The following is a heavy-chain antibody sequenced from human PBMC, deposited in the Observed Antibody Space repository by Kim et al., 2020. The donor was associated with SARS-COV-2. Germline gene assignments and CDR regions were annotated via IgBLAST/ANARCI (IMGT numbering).Heavy chain of an antibody. CDR2: ISYDGSNK. CDR1: GFTFSSYA. V-gene: IGHV3-30-3*01. Sequence: GGSLRLSCAASGFTFSSYAMHWVRQAPGKGLEWVAVISYDGSNKYYADSVKGRFTISRDNSKNTLYLQMNSLRAEDTAVYYCARAYDFWSGYYGIDYWGQGTLVTVSS. J-gene: IGHJ4*02. CDR3: ARAYDFWSGYYGIDY. D-gene: IGHD3-3*01.